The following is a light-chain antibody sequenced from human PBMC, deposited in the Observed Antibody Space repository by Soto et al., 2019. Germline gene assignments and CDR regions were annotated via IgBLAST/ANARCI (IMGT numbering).Light chain of an antibody. CDR2: WAS. J-gene: IGKJ1*01. Sequence: DIVMTQSPDSLAVSLGERAAINCKSTQSVLYSSNNKNYLAWYQQKPGQPPKLLIYWASTRETGVPDRFSGNGSGTDFTLPISSLQAEDVAVYYCQQYYSPPWTFGQGTKVEIK. CDR3: QQYYSPPWT. V-gene: IGKV4-1*01. CDR1: QSVLYSSNNKNY.